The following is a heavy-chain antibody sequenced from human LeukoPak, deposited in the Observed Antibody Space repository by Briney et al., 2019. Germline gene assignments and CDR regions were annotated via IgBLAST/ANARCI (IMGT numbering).Heavy chain of an antibody. Sequence: AGSLRLSCAASGFTFSDYYMSWLRQAPGKGLEGVSYISGSSSYTNYADSVKGRFTISRDNAKSSLYLQMNSLRAEDTGVYYCARAMVRGIISDYWGQGTLVTVSS. CDR2: ISGSSSYT. CDR1: GFTFSDYY. CDR3: ARAMVRGIISDY. V-gene: IGHV3-11*06. J-gene: IGHJ4*02. D-gene: IGHD3-10*01.